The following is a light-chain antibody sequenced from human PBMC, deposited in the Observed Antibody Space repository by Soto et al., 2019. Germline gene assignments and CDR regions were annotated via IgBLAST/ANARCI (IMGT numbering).Light chain of an antibody. Sequence: DIQMTQSPSFVSASVGDRFTITCRASQAVSTWLAWYQQKPGDAPKLLIYAASTLQSGVPSRFSGSGSGTDFTLTIRSLQPEDFATYYCQQANSSHRTFGGATKVDIK. V-gene: IGKV1-12*01. J-gene: IGKJ4*01. CDR2: AAS. CDR3: QQANSSHRT. CDR1: QAVSTW.